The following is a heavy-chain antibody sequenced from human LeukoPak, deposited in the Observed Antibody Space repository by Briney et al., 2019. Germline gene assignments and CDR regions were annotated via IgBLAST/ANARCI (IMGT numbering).Heavy chain of an antibody. CDR3: ARTATGTTGGFDY. D-gene: IGHD1-7*01. V-gene: IGHV4-30-4*01. CDR1: GGSISSGDYY. CDR2: IYYSGST. J-gene: IGHJ4*02. Sequence: SQTLSLTCTVSGGSISSGDYYWSWIRQPPGKGLEWIGYIYYSGSTYYNPSLKSRVTISVDTSKNQFSLKLSPVTAADTAVYYCARTATGTTGGFDYWGQGTLVTVSS.